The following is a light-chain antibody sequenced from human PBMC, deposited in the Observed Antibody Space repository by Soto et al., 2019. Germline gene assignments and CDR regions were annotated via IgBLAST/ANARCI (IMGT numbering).Light chain of an antibody. Sequence: ELVMTQSPAPLSVSPGERAILSCMASQSVSSNLAWYQQKPGQAPRLLIYGASTRPIGIPARFSGTGSETECNLTISSLQSEDVAVYYCQQYNRWPRAFGQGTKVDIK. CDR2: GAS. CDR1: QSVSSN. J-gene: IGKJ1*01. CDR3: QQYNRWPRA. V-gene: IGKV3-15*01.